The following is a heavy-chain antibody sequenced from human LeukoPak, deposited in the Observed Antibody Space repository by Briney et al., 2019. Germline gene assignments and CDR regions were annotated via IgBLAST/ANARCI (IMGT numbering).Heavy chain of an antibody. D-gene: IGHD6-13*01. CDR1: GGSISSYY. V-gene: IGHV4-59*01. Sequence: PSETLSLTCTVSGGSISSYYWNWIRQPPGKGLEWIGNVDNSGSTNYNPSLKSRVTTSLDASKNQFSLKLTSVTTADTAVYYCARGSSYTSTSYFFDYWGQGTLVTVSS. CDR3: ARGSSYTSTSYFFDY. CDR2: VDNSGST. J-gene: IGHJ4*02.